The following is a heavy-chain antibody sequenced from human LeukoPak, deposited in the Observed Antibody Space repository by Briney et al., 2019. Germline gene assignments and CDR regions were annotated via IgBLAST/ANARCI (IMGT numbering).Heavy chain of an antibody. CDR3: ARGYCSSTSCYTPHAFDI. V-gene: IGHV4-30-4*08. CDR2: IYYSGST. J-gene: IGHJ3*02. D-gene: IGHD2-2*02. CDR1: GGSISSGDYY. Sequence: PSETLSLTCTVSGGSISSGDYYWSWIRQPPGKGLEWIGYIYYSGSTYYNPSLKSRVTISVDTSKNQFSLKLSSMTAADTAVYYCARGYCSSTSCYTPHAFDIWGQGTMVTVSS.